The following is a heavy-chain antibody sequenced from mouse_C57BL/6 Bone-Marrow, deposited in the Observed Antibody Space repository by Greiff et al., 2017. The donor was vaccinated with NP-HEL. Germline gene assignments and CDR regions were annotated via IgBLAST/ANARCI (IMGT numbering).Heavy chain of an antibody. D-gene: IGHD2-3*01. J-gene: IGHJ4*01. Sequence: EVKLVESGGGLVQPKGSLKLSCAASGFSFNTYAMNWVRQAPGKGLEWVARIRSKSNNYATYYADSVKDRFTISRDDSESMLYLQMNNLKTEDTAMDYCVRRDDGYYYYYAMDYWGQGTSVTVSS. CDR2: IRSKSNNYAT. CDR1: GFSFNTYA. CDR3: VRRDDGYYYYYAMDY. V-gene: IGHV10-1*01.